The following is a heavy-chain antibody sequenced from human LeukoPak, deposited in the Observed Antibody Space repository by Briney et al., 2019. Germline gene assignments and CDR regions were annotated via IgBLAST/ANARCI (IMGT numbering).Heavy chain of an antibody. D-gene: IGHD6-19*01. J-gene: IGHJ4*02. Sequence: SETLSLTCAVYGGSFSGYYWSWIRQPPGKGLEWIGEINHSGSTNYNPSLRSRVTISVDTSKNQFSLKLSSVTAADTAVYYCARGGIAVAGTESDFDYWGQGTLVTVSS. CDR1: GGSFSGYY. V-gene: IGHV4-34*01. CDR3: ARGGIAVAGTESDFDY. CDR2: INHSGST.